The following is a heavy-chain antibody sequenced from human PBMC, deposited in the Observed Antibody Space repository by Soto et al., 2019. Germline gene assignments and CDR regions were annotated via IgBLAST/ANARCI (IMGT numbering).Heavy chain of an antibody. CDR2: IYHSGST. Sequence: PSETLSLTCAVSGGSISSGGYSWSWIRQPPGKGLEWIGYIYHSGSTYYNPSLKSRVTISVDRSKNQCSLKLSSVTAAYTAVYYCARSQIAVTSYDYSGQGTLVTVSP. CDR1: GGSISSGGYS. D-gene: IGHD2-21*01. V-gene: IGHV4-30-2*01. CDR3: ARSQIAVTSYDY. J-gene: IGHJ4*02.